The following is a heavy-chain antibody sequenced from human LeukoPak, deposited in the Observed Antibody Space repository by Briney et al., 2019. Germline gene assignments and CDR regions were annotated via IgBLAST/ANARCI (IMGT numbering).Heavy chain of an antibody. CDR2: ISAYNGNT. CDR1: GYTFTSYG. D-gene: IGHD6-19*01. V-gene: IGHV1-18*01. Sequence: ASVKVSCKASGYTFTSYGISWVRQAPGQGLEWMGWISAYNGNTNYAQKLQGRVTMTTDTSTSTAYMGLRSLRSDDTAVYYCASGGAVAGDYYYGMDVWGQGTTVTVSS. CDR3: ASGGAVAGDYYYGMDV. J-gene: IGHJ6*02.